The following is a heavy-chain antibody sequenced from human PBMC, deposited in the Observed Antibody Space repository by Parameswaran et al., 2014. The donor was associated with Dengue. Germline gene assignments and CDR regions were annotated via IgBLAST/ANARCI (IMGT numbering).Heavy chain of an antibody. Sequence: ASETLSLTCTVSGGSISSYYWSWIRQPPGKGLEWIGYIYYSGSTNYNPSLKSRVTISVDTSKNQFSLKLSSVTAADTAVYYCARDGTYYYYGMDVWGQGTTVTVSS. J-gene: IGHJ6*02. CDR3: ARDGTYYYYGMDV. CDR2: IYYSGST. V-gene: IGHV4-59*01. CDR1: GGSISSYY.